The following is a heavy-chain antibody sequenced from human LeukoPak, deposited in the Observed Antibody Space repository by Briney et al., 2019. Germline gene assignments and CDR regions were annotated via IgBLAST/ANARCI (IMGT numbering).Heavy chain of an antibody. CDR2: TYYRSKWYN. D-gene: IGHD5-12*01. J-gene: IGHJ6*02. CDR3: ARDSGYDSALAYYYYGIDV. Sequence: SQTLSLTCAISGDSVSSNSAAWNWIRQSPSRGLEWLGRTYYRSKWYNDYAVSVKSRITINPDTSKSQFSLQLNSVTPEDTAVYYCARDSGYDSALAYYYYGIDVWGQGTTVTVSS. V-gene: IGHV6-1*01. CDR1: GDSVSSNSAA.